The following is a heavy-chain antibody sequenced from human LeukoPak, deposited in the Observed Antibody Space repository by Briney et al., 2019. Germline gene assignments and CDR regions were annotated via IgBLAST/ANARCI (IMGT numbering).Heavy chain of an antibody. J-gene: IGHJ4*02. Sequence: PSETLSLTCAVYGGSFSGYYWSWIRHPPGKGLEWIGESKHSGSTNSNPSLKSRVTIPVDTSKIQFSLRLSSVTAADTAVYYCARHEDSSGYPASFDYWGQGTLVTVSS. D-gene: IGHD3-22*01. V-gene: IGHV4-34*01. CDR2: SKHSGST. CDR3: ARHEDSSGYPASFDY. CDR1: GGSFSGYY.